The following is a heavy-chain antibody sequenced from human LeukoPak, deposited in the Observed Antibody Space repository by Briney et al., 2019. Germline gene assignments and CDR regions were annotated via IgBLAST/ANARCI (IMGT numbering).Heavy chain of an antibody. CDR3: ARDAGSGYDYWWFDP. V-gene: IGHV3-21*01. CDR2: ISSSSSYI. J-gene: IGHJ5*02. Sequence: GGSLRLSCAASGFTFSSYSMNWVRQAPGKRREWVSSISSSSSYIYYAGSVKGRSTISRDNAKNPLYLQMNSLRAEDTAVYYWARDAGSGYDYWWFDPWGQGTLVTVSS. D-gene: IGHD5-12*01. CDR1: GFTFSSYS.